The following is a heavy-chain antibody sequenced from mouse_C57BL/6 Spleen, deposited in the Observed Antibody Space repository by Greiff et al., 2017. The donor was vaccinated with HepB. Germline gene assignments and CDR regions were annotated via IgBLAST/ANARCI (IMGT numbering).Heavy chain of an antibody. CDR1: GFSLTSYG. Sequence: VKLVESGPGLVQPSQSLSITCTVSGFSLTSYGVHWVRQSPGKGLEWLGVIWRGGSTDYNAAFMSRLSITKDNSKSQVFFKMNSLQADDTAIYYCAKKGDEGYAMDYWGQGTSVTVSS. D-gene: IGHD3-3*01. J-gene: IGHJ4*01. CDR2: IWRGGST. V-gene: IGHV2-5*01. CDR3: AKKGDEGYAMDY.